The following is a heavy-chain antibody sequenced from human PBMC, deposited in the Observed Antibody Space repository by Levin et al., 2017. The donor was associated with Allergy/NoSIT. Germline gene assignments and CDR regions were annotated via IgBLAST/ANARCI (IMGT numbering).Heavy chain of an antibody. CDR1: GFSFGGYT. D-gene: IGHD6-19*01. CDR2: IRSKSYGGTT. CDR3: TRDHGSGSGWFIDN. Sequence: HPGESLKISCTASGFSFGGYTMSWVRQAPGKGLEWVGFIRSKSYGGTTEYAASVKGRFTISRDDSKSIAYLEMNSLKSEDTSVYYCTRDHGSGSGWFIDNWGQGTLVTVSS. J-gene: IGHJ4*02. V-gene: IGHV3-49*04.